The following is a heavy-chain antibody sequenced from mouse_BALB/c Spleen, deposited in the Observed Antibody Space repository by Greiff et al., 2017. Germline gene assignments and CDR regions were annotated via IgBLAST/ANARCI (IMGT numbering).Heavy chain of an antibody. CDR2: INPSNGRT. J-gene: IGHJ3*01. Sequence: QVQLQQPGAELVKPGASVKLSCKASGYTFPSYWMHWVKQRPGQGLEWIGEINPSNGRTNYNEKFKSKATLTVDKSSSTAYMQLSSLTSEDSAVYYCGDYGSFAYWGQGTLVTVSA. CDR3: GDYGSFAY. CDR1: GYTFPSYW. V-gene: IGHV1S81*02. D-gene: IGHD2-4*01.